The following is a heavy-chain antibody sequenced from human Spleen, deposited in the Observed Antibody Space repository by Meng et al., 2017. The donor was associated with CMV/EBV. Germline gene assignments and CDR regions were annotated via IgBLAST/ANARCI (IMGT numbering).Heavy chain of an antibody. CDR3: ARVASAGRGMDV. CDR2: IRYDGSNK. J-gene: IGHJ6*02. D-gene: IGHD6-13*01. CDR1: GFTFSSYG. V-gene: IGHV3-30*02. Sequence: GGSLRLSCAASGFTFSSYGMHWVRQAPGKGLEWVAFIRYDGSNKYYADSVKDRFTNTRDNSKNTLYLQMNSLRAEDTAVYYGARVASAGRGMDVWGPGTTVTVSS.